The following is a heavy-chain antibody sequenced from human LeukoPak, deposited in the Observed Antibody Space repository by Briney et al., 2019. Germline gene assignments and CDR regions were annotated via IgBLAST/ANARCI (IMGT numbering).Heavy chain of an antibody. CDR3: ARLRTDSVAGTGITGRYYYYYYGMDV. CDR1: GYSFTSYW. Sequence: GESLKISCKGSGYSFTSYWIGWVRQMPGKGLEWMGIIYPGDSDTRYSPSFQGQATISADKSISTAYLQWSSLKASDTAMHYCARLRTDSVAGTGITGRYYYYYYGMDVWGQGTTVTVSS. J-gene: IGHJ6*02. D-gene: IGHD6-19*01. CDR2: IYPGDSDT. V-gene: IGHV5-51*01.